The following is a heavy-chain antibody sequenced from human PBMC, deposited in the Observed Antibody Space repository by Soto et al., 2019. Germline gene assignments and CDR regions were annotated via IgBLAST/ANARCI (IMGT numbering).Heavy chain of an antibody. V-gene: IGHV1-46*03. D-gene: IGHD2-15*01. J-gene: IGHJ3*02. CDR1: GYTFTSYY. CDR2: INPSGGST. CDR3: ARGHCSGGSCYSEIEAFDI. Sequence: ASVKVSCKASGYTFTSYYMHWVRQAHGQGLEWMGIINPSGGSTSYAQKFQGRVTMTRDTSTSTVYMELSSLRSEDTAVYYCARGHCSGGSCYSEIEAFDIWGQGTTVT.